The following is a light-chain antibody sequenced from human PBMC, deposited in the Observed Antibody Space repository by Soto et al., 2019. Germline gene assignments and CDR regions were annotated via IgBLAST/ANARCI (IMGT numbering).Light chain of an antibody. CDR1: QSVFYSSNNKNY. Sequence: DIVMTQSPDSLAVSLGERATINCKSSQSVFYSSNNKNYLAWYQKKPGQPPKLLIYWASTRKSGVPDRFSGSGSGTDFTLTISSLQAEDVAVYYCQQYYSIPYFDPGTKVDIK. J-gene: IGKJ3*01. V-gene: IGKV4-1*01. CDR2: WAS. CDR3: QQYYSIPY.